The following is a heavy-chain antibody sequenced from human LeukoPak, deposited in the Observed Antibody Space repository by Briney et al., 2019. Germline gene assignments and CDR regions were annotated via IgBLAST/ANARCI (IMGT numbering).Heavy chain of an antibody. Sequence: ASVKVSCKASGYTFTSYYMHWVRQAPGQGLEWMGWINPESGGTSYAQKFQGRVTMTRDTSISTAYMDLSSLRSDDTAVYYCVWGSSGHYYFDFWGQGTLVTVSS. CDR2: INPESGGT. V-gene: IGHV1-2*02. D-gene: IGHD3-22*01. CDR1: GYTFTSYY. CDR3: VWGSSGHYYFDF. J-gene: IGHJ4*02.